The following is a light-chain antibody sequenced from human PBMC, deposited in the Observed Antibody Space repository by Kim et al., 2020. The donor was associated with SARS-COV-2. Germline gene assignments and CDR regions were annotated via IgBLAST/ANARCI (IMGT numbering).Light chain of an antibody. CDR1: KLSNKF. Sequence: SVSPELAASITCSGDKLSNKFVCYYQQQPRHSPVLVFYQDTRPPSVIPQRFSGSNSGTTATLTISGTQAIDGADYCYQAYDSSTAVFGGGTQLTVL. CDR2: QDT. V-gene: IGLV3-1*01. J-gene: IGLJ2*01. CDR3: QAYDSSTAV.